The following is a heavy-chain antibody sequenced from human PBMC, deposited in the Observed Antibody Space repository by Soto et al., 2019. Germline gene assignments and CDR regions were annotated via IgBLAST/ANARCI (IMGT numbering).Heavy chain of an antibody. J-gene: IGHJ6*02. CDR1: GYTFTSYG. V-gene: IGHV1-18*01. Sequence: ASVKVSCKASGYTFTSYGISWVRQAPGQGLEWMGWISAYNGNTNYAQKLQGRVTMTTDTSTSTAYMELRSLRSDDTAVYYCASFPMGPTYYYYGMDVWGQGTMVTVSS. CDR2: ISAYNGNT. D-gene: IGHD2-8*01. CDR3: ASFPMGPTYYYYGMDV.